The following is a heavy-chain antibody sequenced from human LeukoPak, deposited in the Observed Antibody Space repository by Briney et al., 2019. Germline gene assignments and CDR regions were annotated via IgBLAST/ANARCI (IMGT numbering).Heavy chain of an antibody. CDR3: AKDLYYYDSSGYYPPHP. Sequence: GGSLRLSCAASGFTFSSYGMHWVRQAPGKGLEWVAVISYDGSNKYYADSVKGRFTISRDNSKNTLYLQMNSLRAEDTAVYYCAKDLYYYDSSGYYPPHPWGQGTLVTVSS. CDR1: GFTFSSYG. D-gene: IGHD3-22*01. J-gene: IGHJ5*02. V-gene: IGHV3-30*18. CDR2: ISYDGSNK.